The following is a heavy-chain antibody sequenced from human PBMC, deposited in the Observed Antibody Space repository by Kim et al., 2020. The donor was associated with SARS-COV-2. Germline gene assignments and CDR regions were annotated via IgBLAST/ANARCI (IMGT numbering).Heavy chain of an antibody. CDR3: ARGGMTTVTLPDY. V-gene: IGHV5-51*01. D-gene: IGHD4-17*01. Sequence: YSPSFQGQVTISADKSISTAYLQWSSLKASDTAMYYCARGGMTTVTLPDYWGQGTLVTVSS. J-gene: IGHJ4*02.